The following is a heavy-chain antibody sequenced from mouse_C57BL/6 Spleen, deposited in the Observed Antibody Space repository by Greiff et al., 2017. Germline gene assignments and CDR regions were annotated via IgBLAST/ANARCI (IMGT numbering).Heavy chain of an antibody. CDR2: IYPRSGNT. D-gene: IGHD1-1*01. V-gene: IGHV1-81*01. Sequence: QVQLQQSGAELARPGASVKLSCKASGYTFTSYGISWVKQRTGQGLEWIGEIYPRSGNTYYNEKFKGKATLTADKSSSTAYMELRSLTSEDSAVYFCASPHYYGSSYDYFDYWGQGTTLTVSS. CDR3: ASPHYYGSSYDYFDY. CDR1: GYTFTSYG. J-gene: IGHJ2*01.